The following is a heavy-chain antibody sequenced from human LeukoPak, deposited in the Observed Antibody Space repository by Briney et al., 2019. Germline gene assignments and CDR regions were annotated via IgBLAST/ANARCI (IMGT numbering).Heavy chain of an antibody. Sequence: GGSLRLSCEASGFTFSSYAFHWVRQAPGKGLEWVAFLSSDGNSKYYADSVKGRFTISRDNSKNTLYLQMNSLRAEDTAVYYCAKGGVYDTVPWDFDYWGQGTLVTVSS. CDR1: GFTFSSYA. CDR2: LSSDGNSK. D-gene: IGHD3-9*01. CDR3: AKGGVYDTVPWDFDY. V-gene: IGHV3-30-3*01. J-gene: IGHJ4*02.